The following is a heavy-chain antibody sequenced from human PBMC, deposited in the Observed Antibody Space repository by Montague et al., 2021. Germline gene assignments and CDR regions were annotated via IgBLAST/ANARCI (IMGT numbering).Heavy chain of an antibody. Sequence: SETLSLTCTVSGGSISSNSYWWAWIRQPPGKGLEYVGTTFNTGSSYYSPSLKSRVTISVDTSKNQFSLRLSAVTAADTAVYYCALSLYCIGGSCYSGFDPWGQGTLVTVSS. CDR3: ALSLYCIGGSCYSGFDP. J-gene: IGHJ5*02. CDR2: TFNTGSS. D-gene: IGHD2-15*01. V-gene: IGHV4-39*01. CDR1: GGSISSNSYW.